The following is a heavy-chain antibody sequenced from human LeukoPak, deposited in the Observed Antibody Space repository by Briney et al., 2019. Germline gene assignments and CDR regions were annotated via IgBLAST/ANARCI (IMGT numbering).Heavy chain of an antibody. Sequence: GASVKVSCKASGYTFTSYGISWVRQAPGQGLEWMGWISAYNGNTNYAQKLQGRVTMTTDTSTSTAYMELSSLRSEDTAVYYCAIEYSSSGMAYWGQGTLVTVSS. D-gene: IGHD6-13*01. CDR3: AIEYSSSGMAY. V-gene: IGHV1-18*01. J-gene: IGHJ4*02. CDR1: GYTFTSYG. CDR2: ISAYNGNT.